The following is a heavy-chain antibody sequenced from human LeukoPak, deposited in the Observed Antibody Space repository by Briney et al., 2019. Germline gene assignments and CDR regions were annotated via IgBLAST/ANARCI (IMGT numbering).Heavy chain of an antibody. CDR2: ISGSGGST. CDR3: AKDPLGAHDY. J-gene: IGHJ4*02. Sequence: GGSLRLSCAASGFTFSSYEMNWVRQAPGKGLEWVSAISGSGGSTYYADSVKGRFTISRGNSKNTLYLQMNSLRAEDTAVYYCAKDPLGAHDYWGQGTLVTVSS. D-gene: IGHD1-26*01. V-gene: IGHV3-23*01. CDR1: GFTFSSYE.